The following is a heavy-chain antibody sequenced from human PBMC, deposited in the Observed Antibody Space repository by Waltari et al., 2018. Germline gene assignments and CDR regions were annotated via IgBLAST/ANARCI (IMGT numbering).Heavy chain of an antibody. D-gene: IGHD3-22*01. V-gene: IGHV4-34*01. CDR1: GGSFSGYY. CDR3: ASGSSVQTEDY. J-gene: IGHJ4*02. CDR2: INHSGST. Sequence: QVQLQQWGAGLLKPSETLSLTCAVYGGSFSGYYWSWIRQPPGKGLEWIGEINHSGSTNYNPSLKSRVTISVVTSKNQFSLKLSSVTAADTAVYYCASGSSVQTEDYWGQGTLVTVSS.